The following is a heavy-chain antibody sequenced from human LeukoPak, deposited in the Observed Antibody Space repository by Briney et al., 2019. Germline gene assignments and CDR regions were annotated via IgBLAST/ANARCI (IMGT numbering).Heavy chain of an antibody. V-gene: IGHV3-23*01. CDR3: AKADYDILTGYSF. J-gene: IGHJ4*02. D-gene: IGHD3-9*01. CDR2: VGGSGYTT. CDR1: GFTFSSYP. Sequence: PGGSLRLSCAASGFTFSSYPMSWVRQAPGKGLEWVSAVGGSGYTTYYADSVKGRFTISRDNSENTVYLHMDSLRAEDTAVYYCAKADYDILTGYSFWGQGTLVTVSS.